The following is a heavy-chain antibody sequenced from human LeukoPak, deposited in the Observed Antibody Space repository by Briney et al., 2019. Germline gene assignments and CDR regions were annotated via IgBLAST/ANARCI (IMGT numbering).Heavy chain of an antibody. CDR3: ATAGNYRFDY. V-gene: IGHV3-74*01. Sequence: GETLRLSCAASGFTFSNYWVHWVRQAPGKGLVWVSRISTDGSSINYADSVKGRFTISRDNAKNTLYLQMNSLRAEDTAVYYCATAGNYRFDYWGQGTLVTVS. CDR1: GFTFSNYW. CDR2: ISTDGSSI. D-gene: IGHD1-7*01. J-gene: IGHJ4*02.